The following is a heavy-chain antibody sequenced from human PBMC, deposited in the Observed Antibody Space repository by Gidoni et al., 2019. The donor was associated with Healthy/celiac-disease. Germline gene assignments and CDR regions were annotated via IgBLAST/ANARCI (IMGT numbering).Heavy chain of an antibody. Sequence: QVQLVQSGAEVKKPGASVKGSCKASGYTFTSYAMHWVRQDPGQRLEWMGWINAGNGNTKYSQKFQGRVTITRDTSASTAYMELSSLRSEDTAVYYCARDNAVLRLGELSFFDAFDIWGQGTMVTVSS. V-gene: IGHV1-3*01. CDR2: INAGNGNT. CDR1: GYTFTSYA. D-gene: IGHD3-16*02. CDR3: ARDNAVLRLGELSFFDAFDI. J-gene: IGHJ3*02.